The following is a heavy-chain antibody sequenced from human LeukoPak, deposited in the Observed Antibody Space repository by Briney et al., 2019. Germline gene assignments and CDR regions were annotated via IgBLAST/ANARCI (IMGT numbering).Heavy chain of an antibody. V-gene: IGHV5-51*01. J-gene: IGHJ3*02. CDR2: IFPGDSDT. CDR3: ARYYDYVRGTRNAFDI. Sequence: GESLKISFQGSGYRFTSYWIGWVRPLPGKGLAWMGIIFPGDSDTRYSPSFQGQVTISVDKSISTAYLQWSSLKASDTAMYYCARYYDYVRGTRNAFDIWGQGTMVTVSS. D-gene: IGHD3-16*01. CDR1: GYRFTSYW.